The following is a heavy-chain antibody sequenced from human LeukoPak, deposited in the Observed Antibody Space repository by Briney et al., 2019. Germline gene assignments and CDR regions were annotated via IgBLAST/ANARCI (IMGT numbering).Heavy chain of an antibody. J-gene: IGHJ4*02. CDR1: GFTVSSNY. D-gene: IGHD5-24*01. Sequence: GGSLTLSCAASGFTVSSNYMSWVRQAPGTGLEWVSVIYSGGSTYYADSVKGRFTISRDNSKNTLYLQMNSLRAEDTAVYYCARDGYNSYYFDYWGQGTLVTVSS. V-gene: IGHV3-53*01. CDR3: ARDGYNSYYFDY. CDR2: IYSGGST.